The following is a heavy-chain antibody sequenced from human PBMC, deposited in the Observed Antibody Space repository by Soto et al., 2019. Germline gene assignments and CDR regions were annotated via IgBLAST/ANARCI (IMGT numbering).Heavy chain of an antibody. CDR3: ARLLKYYDFWSGYYKGSGFQWFDP. CDR2: IYYSGST. V-gene: IGHV4-59*01. CDR1: GGSISSYY. J-gene: IGHJ5*02. D-gene: IGHD3-3*01. Sequence: SETLSLTCTVSGGSISSYYWSWIRQPPGKGLEWIGYIYYSGSTNYNPSLKSRVTISVDTSKNQFSLKLSSVTAADTAVYYCARLLKYYDFWSGYYKGSGFQWFDPWGQGTLVTAPQ.